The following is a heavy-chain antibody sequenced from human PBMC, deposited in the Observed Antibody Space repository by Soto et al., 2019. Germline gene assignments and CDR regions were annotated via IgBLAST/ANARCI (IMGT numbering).Heavy chain of an antibody. D-gene: IGHD3-22*01. V-gene: IGHV1-69*01. CDR3: ARDLLEPYYYDSSGTPNYYFDY. J-gene: IGHJ4*02. CDR2: IIPIFGTA. Sequence: QVQLVQSGAEVKKPGSSVKVSCKASGGTFSSYAISWVRQAPGQGLEWMGGIIPIFGTANYAQKCQGRVTITADDSTSTAYMELSSLRSEDTAVYYCARDLLEPYYYDSSGTPNYYFDYWGQGTLVTVSS. CDR1: GGTFSSYA.